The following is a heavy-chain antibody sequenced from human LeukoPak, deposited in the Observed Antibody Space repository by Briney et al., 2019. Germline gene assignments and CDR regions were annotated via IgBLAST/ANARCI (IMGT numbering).Heavy chain of an antibody. CDR1: GFTFSDYW. CDR3: ARVRSTSWYSDY. J-gene: IGHJ4*02. D-gene: IGHD2-2*01. V-gene: IGHV3-7*03. CDR2: IKQDGSEK. Sequence: QTGGSLRLSCAASGFTFSDYWMGWVRQAPGKGLEWVANIKQDGSEKYYVDSVKGRFTISRDNAKNSLYLQMNSLRAEDTAVYYCARVRSTSWYSDYWGQGTLVTVSS.